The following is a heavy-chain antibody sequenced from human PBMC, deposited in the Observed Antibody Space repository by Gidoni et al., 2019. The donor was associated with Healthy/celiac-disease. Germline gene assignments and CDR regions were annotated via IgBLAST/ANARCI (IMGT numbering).Heavy chain of an antibody. CDR1: GFTFDDYA. CDR3: ASGLDIVVEAPGY. D-gene: IGHD2-15*01. CDR2: ISWNSGSI. V-gene: IGHV3-9*01. Sequence: EVQLVESGGGLVQPGRSLRLSCAASGFTFDDYAMHWVRQAPGKGLEWVSGISWNSGSIGYADSVKGRFTISRDNAKNSLYLQMNSLRAEDTALYYCASGLDIVVEAPGYWGQGTLVTVSS. J-gene: IGHJ4*02.